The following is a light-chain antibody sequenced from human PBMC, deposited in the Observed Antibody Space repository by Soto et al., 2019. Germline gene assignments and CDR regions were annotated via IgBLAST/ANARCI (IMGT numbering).Light chain of an antibody. CDR1: QGISSS. V-gene: IGKV1-9*01. J-gene: IGKJ2*01. CDR2: AAS. Sequence: DIQLTQSPSFLSASVGDRVTITCRASQGISSSLPWFQQKPGKAPKLLIYAASTLQSRGPSRFSGSGSGTDFTLTTNSLQSEDFATYYCQQVNTAPHTFGQGTKLAIK. CDR3: QQVNTAPHT.